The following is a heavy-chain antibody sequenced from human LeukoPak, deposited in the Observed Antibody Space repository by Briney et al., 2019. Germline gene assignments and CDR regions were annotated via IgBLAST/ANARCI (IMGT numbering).Heavy chain of an antibody. V-gene: IGHV3-33*01. J-gene: IGHJ4*02. Sequence: GGSLRLSCAASGFTFSSYGMHWVRQAPGKGLEWVAVIWYDGSNKYYADSVKGRFTISRDNSKNTLYLQMNSLRAEDTAVYYCARNQGLRRGGYYFDYWGQGTLVTVSS. CDR1: GFTFSSYG. CDR3: ARNQGLRRGGYYFDY. D-gene: IGHD4-17*01. CDR2: IWYDGSNK.